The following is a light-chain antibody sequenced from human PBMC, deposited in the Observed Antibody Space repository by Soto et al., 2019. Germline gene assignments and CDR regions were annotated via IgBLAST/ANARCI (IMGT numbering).Light chain of an antibody. CDR1: QSVSSD. Sequence: EIVMTQSPANLSVSPGDRATLSCRASQSVSSDLAWYQQKPGQAPRLLIYGASTRATGIPTRFSGSGSGTEFTLTISSLQSEDFAVYYCQQYNNWPPYTFGQGTKLEIK. CDR2: GAS. CDR3: QQYNNWPPYT. V-gene: IGKV3-15*01. J-gene: IGKJ2*01.